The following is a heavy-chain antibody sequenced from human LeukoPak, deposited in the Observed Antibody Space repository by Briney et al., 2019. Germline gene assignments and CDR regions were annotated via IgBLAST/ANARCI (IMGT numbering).Heavy chain of an antibody. V-gene: IGHV4-61*05. CDR2: IYYSGST. Sequence: SETLSLTCTVSGGSISSTNYYWGWIRQTPGKGLEWVGYIYYSGSTNYNPSLKSRVTISVDTSKNQFSLKLSSVTAADTAVYYCARGGYYDSSGYSYDYWGQGTLVTVSS. CDR1: GGSISSTNYY. D-gene: IGHD3-22*01. J-gene: IGHJ4*02. CDR3: ARGGYYDSSGYSYDY.